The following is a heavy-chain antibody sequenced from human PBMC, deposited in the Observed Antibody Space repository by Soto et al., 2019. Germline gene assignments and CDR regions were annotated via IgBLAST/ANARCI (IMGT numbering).Heavy chain of an antibody. V-gene: IGHV3-73*02. CDR1: GFTFSGSA. Sequence: EVQLVESGGGLVQPGGSLKVSCAASGFTFSGSAMHWVRQASGKGLEWVGRIRSKANSYATAYAVSVKGRFTISRDDSTNAEYQPINSLKTETTAVYCGGWGVCDVWSGHPKGGAYWGLGTVVTVSS. D-gene: IGHD3-3*01. CDR3: GWGVCDVWSGHPKGGAY. CDR2: IRSKANSYAT. J-gene: IGHJ4*02.